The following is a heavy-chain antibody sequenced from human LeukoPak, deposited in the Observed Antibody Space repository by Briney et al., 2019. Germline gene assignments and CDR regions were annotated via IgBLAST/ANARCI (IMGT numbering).Heavy chain of an antibody. V-gene: IGHV3-66*01. D-gene: IGHD2-8*02. Sequence: GGSLRLSCAASGFTVSSNYMSWVRQAPGKGLEWVSVIYSGGSTYYADSVKGRFTISRDNSKNTLYLQMNSLRAEDTAVYYCAREVVFKVFFNIWAQGTMVTVSS. CDR3: AREVVFKVFFNI. CDR1: GFTVSSNY. CDR2: IYSGGST. J-gene: IGHJ3*02.